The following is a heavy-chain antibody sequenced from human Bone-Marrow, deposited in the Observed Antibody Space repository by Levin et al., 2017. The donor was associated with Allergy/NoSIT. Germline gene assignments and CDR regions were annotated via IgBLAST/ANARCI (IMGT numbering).Heavy chain of an antibody. CDR3: ARVIIPPFHMDV. CDR2: ISGSGSST. D-gene: IGHD3-3*01. J-gene: IGHJ6*03. V-gene: IGHV3-23*01. Sequence: SGGSLRLSCEVSGFTFSNHAMAWVRQAPGKGLEWVSSISGSGSSTHYGDSVKGRFTISRDNSKNTLYLQMHSLRVEDTAVYYCARVIIPPFHMDVWGRGTTVTVSS. CDR1: GFTFSNHA.